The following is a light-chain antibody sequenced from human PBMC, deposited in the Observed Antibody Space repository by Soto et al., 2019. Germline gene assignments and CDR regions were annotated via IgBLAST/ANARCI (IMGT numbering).Light chain of an antibody. CDR2: RDS. J-gene: IGLJ2*01. CDR1: NIGGKN. V-gene: IGLV3-9*01. Sequence: SYELTQPLSVSVALGQTARITCGGTNIGGKNVHWYQQKPGQAPVLVIFRDSNRPSGIPERFSGSNSGNTATLTISRAQAGDESDYYCQVWDSSTAWGFGGGTKLTVL. CDR3: QVWDSSTAWG.